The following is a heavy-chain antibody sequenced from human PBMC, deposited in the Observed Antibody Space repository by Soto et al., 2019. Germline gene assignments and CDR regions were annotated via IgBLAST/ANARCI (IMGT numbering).Heavy chain of an antibody. J-gene: IGHJ6*02. V-gene: IGHV3-23*01. CDR1: GFTFSRYA. D-gene: IGHD4-17*01. CDR3: ATTAYGDYDEHYYYYGMDV. CDR2: ISCCGGST. Sequence: EVQLLESGGGLVQPGGSLRLSCAASGFTFSRYAMSWVRQAPGKGLEWVSSISCCGGSTYSADSVKGRLTISRDNSKNTLYLEMNSLRAEDTAVYYCATTAYGDYDEHYYYYGMDVWGQGTTVTVSS.